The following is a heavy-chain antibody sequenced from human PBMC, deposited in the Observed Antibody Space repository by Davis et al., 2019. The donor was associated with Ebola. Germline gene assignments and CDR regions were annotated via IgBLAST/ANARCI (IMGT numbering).Heavy chain of an antibody. V-gene: IGHV1-3*01. CDR3: ACPGSSIAARPGYYGMDV. J-gene: IGHJ6*04. D-gene: IGHD6-6*01. CDR2: INAGNGNT. CDR1: GYTFTSYA. Sequence: ASVKVSCKASGYTFTSYAMHWVRQAPGQRLEWMGWINAGNGNTKYSQKFQGRVTITRDTSASTAYMELSSLRSEDTAVYYCACPGSSIAARPGYYGMDVWGKGTTVTVSS.